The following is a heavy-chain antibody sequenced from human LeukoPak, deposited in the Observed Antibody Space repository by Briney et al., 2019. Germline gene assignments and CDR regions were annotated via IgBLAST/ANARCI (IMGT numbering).Heavy chain of an antibody. CDR3: ARALHTTSYDY. J-gene: IGHJ4*02. CDR1: GGSFSSYY. V-gene: IGHV4-34*01. D-gene: IGHD1-1*01. Sequence: SETLSLTCAVSGGSFSSYYWSWIRQPPGKGLEWIGEISQSRSTNYNPSLKSRVTISVDTSKNQFSLKPSSVTAADTAVYYCARALHTTSYDYWGQGTLVTVSS. CDR2: ISQSRST.